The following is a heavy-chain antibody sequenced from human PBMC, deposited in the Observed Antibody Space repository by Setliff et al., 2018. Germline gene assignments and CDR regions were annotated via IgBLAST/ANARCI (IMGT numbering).Heavy chain of an antibody. CDR2: MYYGGGGST. V-gene: IGHV4-39*07. D-gene: IGHD3-9*01. Sequence: LSLTCTVSAASVSGNNYYWGWIRQPPGKGLEWIGSMYYGGGGSTYYNASLTSRVTISVDTSKNQFSLKLNSVTAADTAVYCCARAPRYFDPTGSYFDYWGQGTLVTVSS. CDR1: AASVSGNNYY. CDR3: ARAPRYFDPTGSYFDY. J-gene: IGHJ4*02.